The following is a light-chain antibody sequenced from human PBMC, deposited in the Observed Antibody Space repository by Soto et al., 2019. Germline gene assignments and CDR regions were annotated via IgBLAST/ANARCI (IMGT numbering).Light chain of an antibody. CDR3: SSYTSSSTYV. CDR2: EVT. Sequence: QSALTQPASVSGSPGQSITISCTGTSSDVGGYNYVSWYQQHPGKAPKLMINEVTNRPSGVSNRFSGSKSCNTASLTSSGLQAEDEADYYCSSYTSSSTYVFGTGTKLTVL. J-gene: IGLJ1*01. CDR1: SSDVGGYNY. V-gene: IGLV2-14*01.